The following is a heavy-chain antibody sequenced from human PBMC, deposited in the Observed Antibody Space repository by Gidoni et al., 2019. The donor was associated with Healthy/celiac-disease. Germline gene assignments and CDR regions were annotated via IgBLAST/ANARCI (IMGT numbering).Heavy chain of an antibody. D-gene: IGHD2-2*01. CDR3: ARLNPDQLLLHAIPQLILTSYYYYYMDV. CDR1: GYSFTSYW. J-gene: IGHJ6*03. V-gene: IGHV5-10-1*01. Sequence: GESLRISCKGSGYSFTSYWISWVRQMPGKGLEWMGRIDPSDSYTNYSPSFQGHVTISADKSISTAYLQWSSLKASDTAMYYCARLNPDQLLLHAIPQLILTSYYYYYMDVWGKGTTVTVSS. CDR2: IDPSDSYT.